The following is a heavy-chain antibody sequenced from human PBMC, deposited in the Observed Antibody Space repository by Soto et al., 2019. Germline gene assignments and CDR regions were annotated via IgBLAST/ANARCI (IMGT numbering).Heavy chain of an antibody. D-gene: IGHD3-3*01. V-gene: IGHV4-34*01. J-gene: IGHJ6*02. CDR2: SNPSGTS. CDR3: ARSRFWRGSTGHYYYYGLDV. Sequence: PSETLSLTCAVYRGSISGYYWSWIRQPPGKGLEWIGESNPSGTSNYKSSLESRVTISVGMSKNQFSLKLTPVTAADTAIYYCARSRFWRGSTGHYYYYGLDVWGQGTAVTSP. CDR1: RGSISGYY.